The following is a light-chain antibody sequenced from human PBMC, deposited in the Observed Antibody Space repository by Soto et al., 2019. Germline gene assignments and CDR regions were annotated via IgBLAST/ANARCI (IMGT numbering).Light chain of an antibody. V-gene: IGKV3-11*01. CDR3: QHHSNWLRT. J-gene: IGKJ4*01. CDR2: ETS. Sequence: EVVLTQSPATLSLSPGERATLSSRASQTVGGHFAWYQQKPGQAPRLLISETSNRATGIPGRFSGSGSGTDVTLTISSLEPEDFAVYYCQHHSNWLRTFGGGTKVEIE. CDR1: QTVGGH.